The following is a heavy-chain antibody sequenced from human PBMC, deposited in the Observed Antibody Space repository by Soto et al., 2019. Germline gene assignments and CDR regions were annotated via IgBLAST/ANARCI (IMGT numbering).Heavy chain of an antibody. CDR3: ARLGSQDYGDYVGY. J-gene: IGHJ4*02. V-gene: IGHV5-51*01. CDR2: IYPGDSNT. Sequence: PGESLKISCNGSGYSFTNYWIGRVRQMPGKGLEWMGIIYPGDSNTRYSPSFQGQVTISADKAITTAYLQWSSLKASDTAMYYCARLGSQDYGDYVGYWGPGTLVTVSS. CDR1: GYSFTNYW. D-gene: IGHD4-17*01.